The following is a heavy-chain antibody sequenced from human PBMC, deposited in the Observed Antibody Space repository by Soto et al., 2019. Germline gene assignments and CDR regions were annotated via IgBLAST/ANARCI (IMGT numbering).Heavy chain of an antibody. D-gene: IGHD3-10*01. Sequence: QVQLVESGGGVVQPGRSLRLSCAASGFTFSSYGMHWVRQAPGKGLEWVAVIWYDGSNKYYADSVKGRFTISRDNSKNTPYLQMNSLRAEDTAVYYCARSTGSGSYGWLDPWGQGSLVTVSS. V-gene: IGHV3-33*01. CDR2: IWYDGSNK. CDR1: GFTFSSYG. J-gene: IGHJ5*02. CDR3: ARSTGSGSYGWLDP.